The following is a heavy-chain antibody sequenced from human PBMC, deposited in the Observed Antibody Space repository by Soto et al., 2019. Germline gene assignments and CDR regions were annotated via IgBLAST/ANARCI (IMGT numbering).Heavy chain of an antibody. J-gene: IGHJ6*02. CDR2: IYYSGRT. V-gene: IGHV4-59*01. Sequence: SETLSLTCTVSGGSISPYYWSWIRQPPGKGLEWIGFIYYSGRTSYNPSLKSRVTISVDTSKNQFSLNLSSVTAADTAVYYCARDLRFQGHDYADYLGYGMDVWGQGTTVTSP. CDR3: ARDLRFQGHDYADYLGYGMDV. CDR1: GGSISPYY. D-gene: IGHD4-17*01.